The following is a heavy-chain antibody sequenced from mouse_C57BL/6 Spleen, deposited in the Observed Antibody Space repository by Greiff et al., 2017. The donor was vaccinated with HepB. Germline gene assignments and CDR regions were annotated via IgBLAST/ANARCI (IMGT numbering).Heavy chain of an antibody. CDR1: GYTFTSYW. Sequence: QVQLKQPGAELVMPGASVKLSCKASGYTFTSYWMHWVKQRPGQGLEWIGEIDPSDSYTNYNQKFKGKSTLTVDKSSSTAYMQLSSLTSEDSAVYYCARGGTGLDYFDYWGQGTTLTVSS. CDR3: ARGGTGLDYFDY. V-gene: IGHV1-69*01. D-gene: IGHD3-3*01. CDR2: IDPSDSYT. J-gene: IGHJ2*01.